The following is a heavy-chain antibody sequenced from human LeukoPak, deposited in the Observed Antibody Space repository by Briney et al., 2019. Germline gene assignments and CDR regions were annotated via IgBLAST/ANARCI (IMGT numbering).Heavy chain of an antibody. V-gene: IGHV4-59*11. CDR1: GGSIGRHY. CDR3: ARDQFVDPLAVAGTIDRENWFDP. CDR2: IYYSGST. J-gene: IGHJ5*02. D-gene: IGHD6-19*01. Sequence: SETLSLTCTVSGGSIGRHYWSWIRQSPGRGLEWIGYIYYSGSTNYNPSLKSRVTISVDTSKNQFSLKLSSVTAADTAVYYCARDQFVDPLAVAGTIDRENWFDPWGQGTLVTVSS.